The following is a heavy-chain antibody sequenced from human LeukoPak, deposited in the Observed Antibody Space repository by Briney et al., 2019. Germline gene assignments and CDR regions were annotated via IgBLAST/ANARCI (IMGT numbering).Heavy chain of an antibody. J-gene: IGHJ4*02. Sequence: PGGSLRLSCAASGFTFSSYEMNWVRQAPGKGLEWVSYISSSGSTIYYADSVKGRFTISRDNSKNTLYLQMNSLRAEDTAVYYCAKGLWFGELSIDYWGQGTLVTVSS. V-gene: IGHV3-48*03. D-gene: IGHD3-10*01. CDR1: GFTFSSYE. CDR3: AKGLWFGELSIDY. CDR2: ISSSGSTI.